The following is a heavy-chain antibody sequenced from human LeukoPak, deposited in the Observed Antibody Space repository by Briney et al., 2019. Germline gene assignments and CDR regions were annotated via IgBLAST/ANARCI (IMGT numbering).Heavy chain of an antibody. CDR2: INPNSGGT. CDR1: GYTFTGYY. CDR3: ARDGSSGLGTSDYYMDV. V-gene: IGHV1-2*02. J-gene: IGHJ6*03. Sequence: PLASVKVSCKASGYTFTGYYMHWVRQAPGQGLEWMGWINPNSGGTNYAQKFQGRVTMTRDTSISTAYMELSRLRSDDTAVYYCARDGSSGLGTSDYYMDVWGKGTTVTVSS. D-gene: IGHD6-19*01.